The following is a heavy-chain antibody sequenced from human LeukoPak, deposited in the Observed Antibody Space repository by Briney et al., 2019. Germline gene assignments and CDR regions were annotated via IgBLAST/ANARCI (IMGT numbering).Heavy chain of an antibody. D-gene: IGHD6-13*01. J-gene: IGHJ3*02. Sequence: SETLSLTCTVSGGSIGSSSYYWGWIRQPPGKGLEWIGSIYYSGSTYFNPSLKSRVTISVDTSKNQFSLKLSSVTAADTAVYYCARGIAAAPERAFDIWGQGTMVTVSS. V-gene: IGHV4-39*07. CDR2: IYYSGST. CDR1: GGSIGSSSYY. CDR3: ARGIAAAPERAFDI.